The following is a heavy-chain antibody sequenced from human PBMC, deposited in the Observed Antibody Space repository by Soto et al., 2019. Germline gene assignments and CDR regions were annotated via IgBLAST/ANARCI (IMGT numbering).Heavy chain of an antibody. J-gene: IGHJ6*02. Sequence: SETLSLTCAVYGGSFSGYYCSWIRQPPGKGLEWIGEINHSGSTNYSPSLKSRVTISVDTSKNQFSLKLSSVTAADTAVYYCARGRIQRYCSGGSCYLAAVDMDVWGQGTTGTVS. CDR1: GGSFSGYY. D-gene: IGHD2-15*01. V-gene: IGHV4-34*01. CDR2: INHSGST. CDR3: ARGRIQRYCSGGSCYLAAVDMDV.